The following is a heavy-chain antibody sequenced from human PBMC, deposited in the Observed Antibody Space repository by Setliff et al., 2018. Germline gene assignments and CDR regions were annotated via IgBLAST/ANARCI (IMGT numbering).Heavy chain of an antibody. Sequence: SETLSLTCTVSDGSLSTYYWSWIRQPPGKGLEFIGYVYYSGTANYSPSLESRLTITIDTSKSQFSLKLSSVTAADTAVYYCARHATYYYGSGNLPFDSWGQGTLVTVS. CDR1: DGSLSTYY. J-gene: IGHJ4*02. CDR2: VYYSGTA. D-gene: IGHD3-10*01. CDR3: ARHATYYYGSGNLPFDS. V-gene: IGHV4-59*08.